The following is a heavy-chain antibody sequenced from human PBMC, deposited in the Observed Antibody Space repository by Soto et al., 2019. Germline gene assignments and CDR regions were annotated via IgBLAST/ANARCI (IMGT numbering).Heavy chain of an antibody. Sequence: SDTRSLTCAVYGGSFSCYYWSWSRQPPGKGLEWIGEINHSGSTNYNPSLKSRVTISVDTSKNQFSLKLSSVTAADTAVYYCARRRGSWYYYYGMDVWGQGTTVIVS. CDR3: ARRRGSWYYYYGMDV. D-gene: IGHD6-13*01. J-gene: IGHJ6*02. CDR2: INHSGST. CDR1: GGSFSCYY. V-gene: IGHV4-34*01.